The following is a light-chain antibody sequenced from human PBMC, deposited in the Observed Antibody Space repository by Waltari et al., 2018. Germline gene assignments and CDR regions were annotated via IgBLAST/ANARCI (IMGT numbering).Light chain of an antibody. J-gene: IGLJ3*02. CDR3: QTGGHGTWV. CDR1: SGHTNNI. Sequence: QLVLTQSPSASAPLRASVKLTCTLSSGHTNNIIAWPKQHPKKGPRYLMKVNSDGSHNKGDKIPERFSGSSSGAERYLTISSLQSEDEADYYCQTGGHGTWVFGGGTKLTVL. V-gene: IGLV4-69*01. CDR2: VNSDGSH.